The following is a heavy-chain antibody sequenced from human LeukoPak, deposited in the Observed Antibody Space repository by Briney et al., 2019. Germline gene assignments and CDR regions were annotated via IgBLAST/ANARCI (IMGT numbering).Heavy chain of an antibody. D-gene: IGHD6-13*01. CDR2: INPSGGST. V-gene: IGHV1-46*01. Sequence: GASVKVSCKASGYTFTSYYMHWVRPAPGQGLEWMGIINPSGGSTSYAQKFQGRVTMTRDTSTSTVYMELSSLRSEDTAVYYCARARGTSSWDTGVFQHWGQGTLVTVSS. CDR3: ARARGTSSWDTGVFQH. J-gene: IGHJ1*01. CDR1: GYTFTSYY.